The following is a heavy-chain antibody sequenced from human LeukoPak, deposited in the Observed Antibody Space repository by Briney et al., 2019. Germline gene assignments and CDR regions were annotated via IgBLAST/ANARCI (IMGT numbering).Heavy chain of an antibody. CDR2: IYYSGST. Sequence: PSETLSLTCTVSGGSISTYYWSWIRQPPGKGLGWIGFIYYSGSTNYNPTLKSRVTISVDTSKNHFSLKLYSVIAADTAVYYCARVDYDSSGYFDFWGLGTLVTVSS. V-gene: IGHV4-59*01. CDR3: ARVDYDSSGYFDF. J-gene: IGHJ4*02. D-gene: IGHD3-22*01. CDR1: GGSISTYY.